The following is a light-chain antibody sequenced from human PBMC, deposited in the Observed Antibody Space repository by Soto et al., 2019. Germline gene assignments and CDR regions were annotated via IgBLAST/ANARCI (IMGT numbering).Light chain of an antibody. CDR2: EGS. J-gene: IGLJ2*01. CDR3: CSYAGSGTFDVV. CDR1: SSDVGSYNL. Sequence: QAVVTQPASVSGSPGQSITISCTGTSSDVGSYNLVSWYQQDPGKAPKLMIYEGSKRPSGVSNRFSGSKSGNTASLTISGLQAEDEADYYCCSYAGSGTFDVVFGGGTKLTVL. V-gene: IGLV2-23*03.